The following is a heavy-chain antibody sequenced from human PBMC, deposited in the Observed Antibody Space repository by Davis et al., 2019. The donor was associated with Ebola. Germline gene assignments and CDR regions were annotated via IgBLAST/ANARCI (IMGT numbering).Heavy chain of an antibody. CDR2: VSAYNGNT. J-gene: IGHJ6*02. D-gene: IGHD2-2*02. CDR3: ARLGYCSSTSCYTPYYYYYYGMDV. CDR1: GYTFTSYG. V-gene: IGHV1-18*01. Sequence: ASVKVSCKASGYTFTSYGISWVRQAPGQGLEWMGWVSAYNGNTNYAQKLQGRVTMTTDTSTSTAYMELRSLRSDDTAVYYCARLGYCSSTSCYTPYYYYYYGMDVWGQGTTVTVSS.